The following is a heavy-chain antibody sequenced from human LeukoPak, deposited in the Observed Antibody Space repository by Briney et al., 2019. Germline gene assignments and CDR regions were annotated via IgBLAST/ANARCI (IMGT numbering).Heavy chain of an antibody. CDR1: GYSFTSYS. Sequence: GESLNFSCKGPGYSFTSYSISWVRQMPGKGLEWMGRIDPSDSYTNYSPSFQGHVTISADKCISTAYLQWSSLSASDTAMYYCARLRSSAFDIWGEGTGVTVSS. J-gene: IGHJ3*02. CDR3: ARLRSSAFDI. V-gene: IGHV5-10-1*01. CDR2: IDPSDSYT.